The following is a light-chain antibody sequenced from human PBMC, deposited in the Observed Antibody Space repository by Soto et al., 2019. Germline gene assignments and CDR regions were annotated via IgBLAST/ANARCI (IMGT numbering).Light chain of an antibody. J-gene: IGKJ4*01. CDR3: LQTSSLPVA. CDR2: GAS. Sequence: DLPVTQSPSSLSASVGDRVTITCRASQSIGGHLNWYQQKPGSAPNLLISGASNLHGGVPSRFSGSGSGTDFTLTITTLQPEDFATYYCLQTSSLPVAFGGGTKVEIK. V-gene: IGKV1-39*01. CDR1: QSIGGH.